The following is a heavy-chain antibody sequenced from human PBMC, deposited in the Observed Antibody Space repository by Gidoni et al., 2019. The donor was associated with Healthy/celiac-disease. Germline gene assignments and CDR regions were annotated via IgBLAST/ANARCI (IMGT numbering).Heavy chain of an antibody. V-gene: IGHV3-64D*06. CDR1: GFTFSSYA. Sequence: EVQLVESGGGLVQPGGALRLSCSASGFTFSSYAMHWVRQAPGKGLEDVSAISSNGGSTYYADSVKGRFTISRDNSKNTLYLQMSSLRAEDTAVYYCVNVGIWGHFDYWGQGTLVTVSS. CDR2: ISSNGGST. D-gene: IGHD6-13*01. CDR3: VNVGIWGHFDY. J-gene: IGHJ4*02.